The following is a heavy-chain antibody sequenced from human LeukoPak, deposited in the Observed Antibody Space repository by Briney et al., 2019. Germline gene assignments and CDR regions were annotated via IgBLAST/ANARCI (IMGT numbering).Heavy chain of an antibody. D-gene: IGHD5-18*01. CDR3: ARDSQYSYGYRDYYYGMDV. V-gene: IGHV3-7*03. CDR2: IEQDESAK. J-gene: IGHJ6*02. CDR1: GFTFSSYS. Sequence: GGSLRLSCAASGFTFSSYSMNWVRQAPGRGLEWVANIEQDESAKFYVDSVKGRFTISRDNAKNSLYLQMDSLRAEDTAVYYCARDSQYSYGYRDYYYGMDVWGHGTTVTVSS.